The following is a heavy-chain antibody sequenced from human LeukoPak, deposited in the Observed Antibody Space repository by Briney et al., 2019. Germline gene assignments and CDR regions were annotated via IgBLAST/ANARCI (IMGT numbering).Heavy chain of an antibody. CDR2: VHGSGST. J-gene: IGHJ3*01. Sequence: SETLSLTCTVSGGSIRYSYWNWIRQPAGKRLEWIGRVHGSGSTNYNPSLESRATMSTDTSKNRFSLKLRSVTAADTALYYCARGLDYGDHIDAYDLWGHGTVVTVSS. CDR3: ARGLDYGDHIDAYDL. CDR1: GGSIRYSY. V-gene: IGHV4-4*07. D-gene: IGHD4-17*01.